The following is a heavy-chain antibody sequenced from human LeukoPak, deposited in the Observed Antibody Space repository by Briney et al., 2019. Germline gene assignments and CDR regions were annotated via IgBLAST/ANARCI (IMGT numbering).Heavy chain of an antibody. D-gene: IGHD5-24*01. CDR3: AVEMATIMD. CDR2: IKQDGSES. CDR1: GFIFSRNW. V-gene: IGHV3-7*03. Sequence: GGSLRLSCAASGFIFSRNWMSWVRQAPGKGLEWVANIKQDGSESYCVDSVKGRFTISRDNAKNSLYLQMNSLRAEDTAVYYCAVEMATIMDWGQGTLVTVSS. J-gene: IGHJ4*02.